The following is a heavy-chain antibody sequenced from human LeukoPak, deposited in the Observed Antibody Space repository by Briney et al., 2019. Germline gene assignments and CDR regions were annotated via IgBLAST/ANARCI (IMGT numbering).Heavy chain of an antibody. CDR1: GFTFSSYW. CDR3: ASRSSHPLYYFDY. V-gene: IGHV3-74*01. Sequence: GGSLRLSCAASGFTFSSYWMHWVRQAPGKGLVWVSRINTDGSSTSYADSVKGRFTISRDNAKNTLYLQMNSLRAEDTAVYYCASRSSHPLYYFDYWGQGTLVNVSS. CDR2: INTDGSST. J-gene: IGHJ4*02.